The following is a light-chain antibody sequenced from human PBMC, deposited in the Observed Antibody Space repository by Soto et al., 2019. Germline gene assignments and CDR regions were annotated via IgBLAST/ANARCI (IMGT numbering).Light chain of an antibody. J-gene: IGLJ2*01. CDR2: GNS. Sequence: QSVLTQPPSVSGAPGQRVTISCTGSSSNIGAGYDVHWYQQLPGTAPKLLIYGNSNRPSGVPDRFSGSKSGTSASLAITGLQAEDEADYYCQSYDSSLSGSIFGGRTKVT. CDR1: SSNIGAGYD. V-gene: IGLV1-40*01. CDR3: QSYDSSLSGSI.